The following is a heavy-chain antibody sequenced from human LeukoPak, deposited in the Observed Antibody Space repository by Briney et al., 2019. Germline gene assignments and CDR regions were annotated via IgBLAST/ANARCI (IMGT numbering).Heavy chain of an antibody. CDR2: IKRKTDGGTA. D-gene: IGHD4-17*01. CDR3: TTELQGDYGDYIGYYDY. CDR1: GFTFSNAW. V-gene: IGHV3-15*01. Sequence: PGGSLRLSCAASGFTFSNAWMSWVRQAPGKGLEWVGRIKRKTDGGTADYAAPVRGRFTISRDDSKNTLYLQMNSLITEDTAVYYCTTELQGDYGDYIGYYDYWGQGSRVTVSA. J-gene: IGHJ4*02.